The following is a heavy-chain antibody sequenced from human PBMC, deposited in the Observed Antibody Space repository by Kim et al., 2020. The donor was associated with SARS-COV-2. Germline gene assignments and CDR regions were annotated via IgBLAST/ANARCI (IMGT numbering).Heavy chain of an antibody. CDR1: GYTFTSYY. Sequence: ASVKVSCKASGYTFTSYYMHWVRQAPGQGLEWMGIINPSGGSTSYAQKFQGRVTMTRDTSTSTVYMELSSLRSEDTAVYYCVLHCSGGSCNWGAFDIWGQGTMVTVSS. D-gene: IGHD2-15*01. V-gene: IGHV1-46*01. CDR3: VLHCSGGSCNWGAFDI. CDR2: INPSGGST. J-gene: IGHJ3*02.